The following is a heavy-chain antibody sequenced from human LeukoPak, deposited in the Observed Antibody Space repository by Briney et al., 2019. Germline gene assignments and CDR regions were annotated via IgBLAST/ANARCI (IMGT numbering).Heavy chain of an antibody. CDR2: IYNSGST. J-gene: IGHJ4*02. CDR3: ARGARAGYNLEPFDN. D-gene: IGHD5-24*01. Sequence: SETLSLTCTVSGGSISSYYWSWIRQPPGPGLEWIGYIYNSGSTKYNPSLKSRVTISVDTSKNQISLKLSSVTAADTAVYYCARGARAGYNLEPFDNGSQGTLVTASS. V-gene: IGHV4-59*08. CDR1: GGSISSYY.